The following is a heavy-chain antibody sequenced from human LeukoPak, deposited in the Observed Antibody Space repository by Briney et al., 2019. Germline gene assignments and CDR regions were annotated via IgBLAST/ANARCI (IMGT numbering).Heavy chain of an antibody. V-gene: IGHV3-30*02. J-gene: IGHJ4*02. Sequence: GSLRLSCAASGFSFSAYGMHWVRQAPGKGLEWVAVIWYDGSNKYYADSVKGRFTISRDNSKNTLYLQMNSLRAEDTAVYYCAKAYDFWSGYYVDWGQGTLVTVSS. CDR3: AKAYDFWSGYYVD. CDR2: IWYDGSNK. CDR1: GFSFSAYG. D-gene: IGHD3-3*01.